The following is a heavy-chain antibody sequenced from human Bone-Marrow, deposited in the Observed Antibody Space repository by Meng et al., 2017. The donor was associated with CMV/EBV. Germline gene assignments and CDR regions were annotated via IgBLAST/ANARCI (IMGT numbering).Heavy chain of an antibody. V-gene: IGHV3-11*04. J-gene: IGHJ3*02. Sequence: GESLKISCAASGFTFSDYYMSWIRQAPGKGLEWVSYISSSGSTIYYADSVKGRFTISRDNAKNSLYLQMNSLRAEDTAVYYCARTMTTVTTHDAFDIWGQRTMVTVSS. CDR3: ARTMTTVTTHDAFDI. D-gene: IGHD4-17*01. CDR2: ISSSGSTI. CDR1: GFTFSDYY.